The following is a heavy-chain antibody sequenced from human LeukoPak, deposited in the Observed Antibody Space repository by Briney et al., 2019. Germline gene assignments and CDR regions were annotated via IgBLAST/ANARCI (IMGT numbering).Heavy chain of an antibody. CDR1: GFTFSSYS. CDR3: ARGRLQLAPYHDY. V-gene: IGHV3-48*04. Sequence: GGSLRLSCAASGFTFSSYSMNWVRQAPGKGLEWVSYISSGSSTMYYANSVKGRFTISRDNAKNSLYLQMNSLRAEDTAVYYCARGRLQLAPYHDYWGQGTLVTVSS. CDR2: ISSGSSTM. D-gene: IGHD6-13*01. J-gene: IGHJ4*02.